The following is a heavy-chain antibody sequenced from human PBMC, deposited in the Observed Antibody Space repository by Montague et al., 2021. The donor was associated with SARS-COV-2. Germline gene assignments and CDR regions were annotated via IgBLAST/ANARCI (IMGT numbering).Heavy chain of an antibody. D-gene: IGHD4-17*01. CDR1: GFTFSSYS. Sequence: SLRLSCAASGFTFSSYSMNWVRQAPGKGLEWVSSISSSSYIYYADSVKGRFTTSRDSAKNSLYLQMNSLRAEDTAVYYCARAPDYGDAAGYWGQGTLVTVSS. J-gene: IGHJ4*02. V-gene: IGHV3-21*01. CDR3: ARAPDYGDAAGY. CDR2: ISSSSYI.